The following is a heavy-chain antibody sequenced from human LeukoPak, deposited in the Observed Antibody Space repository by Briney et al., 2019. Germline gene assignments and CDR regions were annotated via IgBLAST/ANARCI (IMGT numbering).Heavy chain of an antibody. D-gene: IGHD1-26*01. J-gene: IGHJ2*01. V-gene: IGHV4-59*02. CDR2: VHDTGST. CDR3: ARGSTDVYWYLDV. CDR1: GSSVSTFY. Sequence: SETLSLTCIVSGSSVSTFYWSWLRQSPGTGLEWIGFVHDTGSTAYNPSLKSRITISLETSKNQLSLMLTSVTAADTAMYYCARGSTDVYWYLDVWGRGTLVTVSS.